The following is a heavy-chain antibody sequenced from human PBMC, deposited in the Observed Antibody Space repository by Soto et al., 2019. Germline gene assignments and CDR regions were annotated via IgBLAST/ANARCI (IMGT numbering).Heavy chain of an antibody. J-gene: IGHJ6*02. CDR1: GGTCSSYA. V-gene: IGHV1-69*06. CDR2: IIPIFGTA. D-gene: IGHD3-10*01. Sequence: QVQLVQSGAEVKKPGSSVKVSCKASGGTCSSYAISWVRQAPGQGLEWMGGIIPIFGTANYAQKFQGRVTITADKSTSTAYMELSSLRSEDTAVYYCARGGTYGSGSYLTPLYYYYGMDVWGQGTTVTVSS. CDR3: ARGGTYGSGSYLTPLYYYYGMDV.